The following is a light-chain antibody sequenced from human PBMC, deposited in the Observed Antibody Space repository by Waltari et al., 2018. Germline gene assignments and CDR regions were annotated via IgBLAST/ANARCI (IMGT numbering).Light chain of an antibody. V-gene: IGKV4-1*01. CDR3: QQYYSTPIT. CDR2: WAS. CDR1: QSVLYSSNNKNY. J-gene: IGKJ5*01. Sequence: DIVMTQSPDSLAVSLGGRATINCKSSQSVLYSSNNKNYLAWYQQKPGQPPKRLIYWASTRESGVPDRFSGSGSGTDFTLTISSLQAEDVAVYYCQQYYSTPITFGQGTRLEIK.